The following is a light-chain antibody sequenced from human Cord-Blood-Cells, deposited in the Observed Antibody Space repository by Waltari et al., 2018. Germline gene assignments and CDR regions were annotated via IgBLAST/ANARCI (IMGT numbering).Light chain of an antibody. CDR2: EVS. V-gene: IGLV2-8*01. Sequence: QSALTQPPSASGSTGQSVTISCTGTRRAVGGYNYVSWYQQHPGKAPNPMIYEVSKRPSGVPDRFSGSKSGNTASLTVSGLQAEDEADYYCSSYAGSNNFVFGGGTKLTVL. J-gene: IGLJ2*01. CDR1: RRAVGGYNY. CDR3: SSYAGSNNFV.